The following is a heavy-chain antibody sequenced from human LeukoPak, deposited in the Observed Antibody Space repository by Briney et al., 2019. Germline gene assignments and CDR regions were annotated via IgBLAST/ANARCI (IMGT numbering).Heavy chain of an antibody. CDR1: GFAFSDSW. D-gene: IGHD5-18*01. CDR2: IKGDGSAK. Sequence: GGSLRLSCAASGFAFSDSWMTWIRQAPGKGLEWVAFIKGDGSAKKYVDSVKGRFTISRDNAKNSLFLQMNSLRAEDTAVYYCARDRGWIQHDIWGQGAMVTVSS. J-gene: IGHJ3*02. CDR3: ARDRGWIQHDI. V-gene: IGHV3-7*01.